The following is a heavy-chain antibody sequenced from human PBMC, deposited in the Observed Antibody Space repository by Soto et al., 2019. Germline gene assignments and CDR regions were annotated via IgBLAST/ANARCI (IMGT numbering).Heavy chain of an antibody. D-gene: IGHD3-16*01. J-gene: IGHJ4*02. V-gene: IGHV3-30*18. CDR2: ISYDGSNT. CDR1: GFTFSSYG. Sequence: ESGGGVVPPGRSLRLSCEASGFTFSSYGMHWVRQAPGKGLEWVAVISYDGSNTYYADSVKGRFTISRDNSKNTLCLQMNSLRAEDTAVYYCAKDIWGTNYYFDYWGRGTLVTVSS. CDR3: AKDIWGTNYYFDY.